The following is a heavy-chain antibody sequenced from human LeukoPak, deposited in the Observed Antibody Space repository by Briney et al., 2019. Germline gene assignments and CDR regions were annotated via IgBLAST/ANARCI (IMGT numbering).Heavy chain of an antibody. D-gene: IGHD1-26*01. CDR2: ISYDGSNK. J-gene: IGHJ4*02. V-gene: IGHV3-30*03. CDR1: GFTFSSYG. Sequence: GGSLRLSCAASGFTFSSYGMHWVREAPGKGLEWVAVISYDGSNKYYADSVKSRFTISRDNSKNTLYLQMNSLRAEDTAVYYCARAVGATTFDYWGQGTLVTVSS. CDR3: ARAVGATTFDY.